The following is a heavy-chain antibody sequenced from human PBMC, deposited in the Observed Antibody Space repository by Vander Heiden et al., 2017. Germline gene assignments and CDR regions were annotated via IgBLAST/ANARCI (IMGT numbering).Heavy chain of an antibody. D-gene: IGHD5-12*01. CDR1: GFAVSSYG. CDR3: AKDGVGRWLQFNAFDI. V-gene: IGHV3-33*06. J-gene: IGHJ3*02. Sequence: QVQLVESGGGVVQPGRSLRLACAESGFAVSSYGMHWVRQAPGKGLEWVAVIWYDGSNKYYADSVKGRFTISRDNSKNTRDLKMNSLRAEETAVYYCAKDGVGRWLQFNAFDIWGQGTMVTVFS. CDR2: IWYDGSNK.